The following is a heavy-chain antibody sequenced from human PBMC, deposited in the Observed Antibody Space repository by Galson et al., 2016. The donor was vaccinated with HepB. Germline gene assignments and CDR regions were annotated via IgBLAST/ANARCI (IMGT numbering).Heavy chain of an antibody. Sequence: SVKVSCKVSGHTLGEVSMHWVRQPPGKGLEWMGGFDPEDRETVYAQQFQGRVTMTEDTSADTAYMELSSLRSDDTAVYYCATDVAGVFTWSFDLWGQGTMVSVSS. J-gene: IGHJ3*01. CDR2: FDPEDRET. V-gene: IGHV1-24*01. CDR3: ATDVAGVFTWSFDL. D-gene: IGHD2-15*01. CDR1: GHTLGEVS.